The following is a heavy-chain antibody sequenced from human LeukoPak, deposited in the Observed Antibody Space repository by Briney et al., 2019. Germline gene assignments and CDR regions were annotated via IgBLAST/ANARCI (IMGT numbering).Heavy chain of an antibody. D-gene: IGHD5-24*01. Sequence: ASVKVSCKASGGTFSSYAISWVRQAPGQGLEWMGRIIPILGIANYAQKFQGRVTITADKSTSTAYMELSSLRSEDTAVYYCAREGDGYSFDYWGQGTLVTVSS. J-gene: IGHJ4*02. CDR3: AREGDGYSFDY. CDR2: IIPILGIA. V-gene: IGHV1-69*04. CDR1: GGTFSSYA.